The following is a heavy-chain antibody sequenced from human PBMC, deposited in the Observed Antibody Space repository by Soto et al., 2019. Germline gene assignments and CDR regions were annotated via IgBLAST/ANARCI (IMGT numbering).Heavy chain of an antibody. CDR1: EFTFTSSA. J-gene: IGHJ3*02. CDR3: AADRLDVFDI. V-gene: IGHV1-58*01. Sequence: ASVKVSCKASEFTFTSSAVQWVRQARGQRLEWIGWIGVGNGNTKYAQKFQERVTITRDMSTRTIYMELSSLTFEDTALYYCAADRLDVFDIWGQGTMVIVS. D-gene: IGHD6-6*01. CDR2: IGVGNGNT.